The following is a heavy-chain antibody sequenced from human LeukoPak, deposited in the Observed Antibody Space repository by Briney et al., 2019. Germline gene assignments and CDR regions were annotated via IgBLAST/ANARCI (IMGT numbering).Heavy chain of an antibody. CDR1: GFTFSSYG. CDR3: ARGPSDYMDV. J-gene: IGHJ6*03. CDR2: IRYDGSNK. Sequence: QSGGSLRLSCAASGFTFSSYGMHWVRQAPGKGLEWVAFIRYDGSNKYYADSVKGRFTISRDNSKNTLYLQMNSLRAEDTAVYYCARGPSDYMDVWGKGTTVTVSS. V-gene: IGHV3-30*02.